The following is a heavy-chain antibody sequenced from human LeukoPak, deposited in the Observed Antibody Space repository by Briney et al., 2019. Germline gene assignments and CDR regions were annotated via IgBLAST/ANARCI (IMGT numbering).Heavy chain of an antibody. CDR2: IYHSGST. D-gene: IGHD4-17*01. V-gene: IGHV4-30-2*01. Sequence: SETLSLTCAVSGGSISSGGYSWSWIRQPPGKGLEWIGYIYHSGSTYYNPSLKSRVTISVDRSKNQFSLKLSSVTAADTAVYYCARGGGGDYVPYWGQGTLVTVSS. CDR3: ARGGGGDYVPY. CDR1: GGSISSGGYS. J-gene: IGHJ4*02.